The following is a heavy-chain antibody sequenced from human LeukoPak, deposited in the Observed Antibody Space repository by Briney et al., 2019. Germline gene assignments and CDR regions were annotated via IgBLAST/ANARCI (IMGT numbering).Heavy chain of an antibody. CDR1: GFTFSDYY. V-gene: IGHV3-11*04. Sequence: KSGGSLRLSCAASGFTFSDYYMSWIRQAPGKGLEWVSYISSSGSTIYYADSVKGRFTISRDNAKNSLYLQMNSLRAEDTAVYYCARPSHPYSSSSADYFDYWGQGTLVTVSS. CDR3: ARPSHPYSSSSADYFDY. CDR2: ISSSGSTI. D-gene: IGHD6-6*01. J-gene: IGHJ4*02.